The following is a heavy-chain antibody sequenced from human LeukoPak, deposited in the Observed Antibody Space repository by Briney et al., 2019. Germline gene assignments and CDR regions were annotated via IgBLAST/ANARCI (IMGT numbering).Heavy chain of an antibody. CDR2: IHHSVNP. V-gene: IGHV4-38-2*02. Sequence: SETLSLTCTVSAYSITNGYYWGWIRQPPGKGLGWIGSIHHSVNPYYNPSPKTRATISADTSKNPLTLNRTSVTAPNPAGYYCDRTSIYCFVIRGDYTWGQGNLVTVSS. J-gene: IGHJ5*02. CDR3: DRTSIYCFVIRGDYT. D-gene: IGHD3-22*01. CDR1: AYSITNGYY.